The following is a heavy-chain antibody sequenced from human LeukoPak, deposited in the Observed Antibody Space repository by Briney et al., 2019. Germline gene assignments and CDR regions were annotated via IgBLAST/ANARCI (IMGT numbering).Heavy chain of an antibody. Sequence: GGSLRLSCTASGFTFSSYAMNWVRQAPGKGLEWVSAVSHSGTSTYYADSVKGRFTISRDNSKNTLYLHLNSLRAEDTATYYCAKELRVAGTTAGFDYWGQGTLVTVSS. CDR3: AKELRVAGTTAGFDY. CDR1: GFTFSSYA. J-gene: IGHJ4*02. CDR2: VSHSGTST. D-gene: IGHD1-7*01. V-gene: IGHV3-23*01.